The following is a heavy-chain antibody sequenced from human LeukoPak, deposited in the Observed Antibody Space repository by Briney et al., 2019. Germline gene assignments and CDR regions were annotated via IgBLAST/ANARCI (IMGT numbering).Heavy chain of an antibody. CDR1: GFTFSSYA. CDR2: ISYDGSNK. D-gene: IGHD2-8*01. J-gene: IGHJ4*02. CDR3: ARDGPYCTNGVCHPASLSINYYFDY. Sequence: PGGSLRLSCAASGFTFSSYAMHWVRQAPGKGLEWVAVISYDGSNKYYADSVKGRFTISRDNSKNTLYLQMNSLRAEDTAVYYCARDGPYCTNGVCHPASLSINYYFDYWGQGTLVTVSS. V-gene: IGHV3-30-3*01.